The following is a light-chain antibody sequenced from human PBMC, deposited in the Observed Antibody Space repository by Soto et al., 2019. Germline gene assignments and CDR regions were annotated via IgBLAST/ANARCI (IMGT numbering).Light chain of an antibody. CDR3: QQYKTYSIT. J-gene: IGKJ5*01. CDR1: QSISYW. Sequence: DIQMTQAPSTLSASVGYRVTITCRASQSISYWLAWYQQKPGKAPNLLIYDASNLESGVPSRFSGSGFGTEFTLTISSLQPDDFATYYCQQYKTYSITFGQGTRLENK. V-gene: IGKV1-5*01. CDR2: DAS.